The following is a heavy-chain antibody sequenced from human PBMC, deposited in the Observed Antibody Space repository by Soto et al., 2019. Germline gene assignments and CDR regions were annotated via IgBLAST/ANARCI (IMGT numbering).Heavy chain of an antibody. Sequence: GGSMTLSCASSGATIDNPAIHWARQAPPERLEWVAGITSQGGRVSYADTVKGLFSVSRDHPKNSPYLQMRRQKPEDTADYFCPRDTPGRYGDRESTWVEPWGQGTLVTESS. CDR1: GATIDNPA. J-gene: IGHJ5*02. CDR2: ITSQGGRV. CDR3: PRDTPGRYGDRESTWVEP. D-gene: IGHD5-18*01. V-gene: IGHV3-9*01.